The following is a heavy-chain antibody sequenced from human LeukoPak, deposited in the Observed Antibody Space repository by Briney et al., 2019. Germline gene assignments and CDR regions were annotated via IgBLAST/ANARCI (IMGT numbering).Heavy chain of an antibody. J-gene: IGHJ4*02. CDR3: TRVSFARSVLRYFDWLAAGY. CDR1: GGSISSSSYY. D-gene: IGHD3-9*01. Sequence: SETLSLTCTVSGGSISSSSYYWGWIRQPPGKGLEWIGSIYYSGSTYYNPSLKSRVTISVDTSKNQFSLKLSSVTAADTAVYYCTRVSFARSVLRYFDWLAAGYWGQGTLVTVSS. CDR2: IYYSGST. V-gene: IGHV4-39*07.